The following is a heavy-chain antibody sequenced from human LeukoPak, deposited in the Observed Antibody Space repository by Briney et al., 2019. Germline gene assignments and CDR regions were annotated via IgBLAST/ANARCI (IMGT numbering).Heavy chain of an antibody. CDR3: AKDRMGATDFDY. D-gene: IGHD1-26*01. V-gene: IGHV3-23*01. CDR1: GFTLSSYA. Sequence: PGGSLRLSCAASGFTLSSYAMTWVRQAPGKGLERVSAIGGSRGNTYYPDSVRGRFTISRDNSKNTLYLQMNSLRAEDTAVYYCAKDRMGATDFDYWGQGTLVTVSS. J-gene: IGHJ4*02. CDR2: IGGSRGNT.